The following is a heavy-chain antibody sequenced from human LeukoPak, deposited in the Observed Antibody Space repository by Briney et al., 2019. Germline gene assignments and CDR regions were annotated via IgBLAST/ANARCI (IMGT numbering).Heavy chain of an antibody. D-gene: IGHD2-8*01. J-gene: IGHJ4*02. CDR2: VSNSGASA. CDR1: GLSFSNYV. Sequence: GGSLRLSCAGSGLSFSNYVMTWVRQAPGKGLEWVSTVSNSGASAYYADSVKGRFTISRDNSKNTLYLQMNSLRAEDTAVYYCAKNLEVFTVYYIDYWGQGTLVTVSS. CDR3: AKNLEVFTVYYIDY. V-gene: IGHV3-23*01.